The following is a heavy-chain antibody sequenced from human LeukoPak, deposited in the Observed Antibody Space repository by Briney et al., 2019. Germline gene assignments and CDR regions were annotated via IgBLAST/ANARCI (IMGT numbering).Heavy chain of an antibody. J-gene: IGHJ4*02. CDR3: AKGIESSGSYYTCFDY. D-gene: IGHD1-26*01. CDR2: ISGSGGAT. V-gene: IGHV3-23*01. Sequence: GGSLRLSCAASGFTFSNYAMSCVRQAPGKGLEWVSGISGSGGATYYADSVKGRFTISRDNSKNTLSLQMNSLRAEDTAVYYCAKGIESSGSYYTCFDYWGQGTLVTVSS. CDR1: GFTFSNYA.